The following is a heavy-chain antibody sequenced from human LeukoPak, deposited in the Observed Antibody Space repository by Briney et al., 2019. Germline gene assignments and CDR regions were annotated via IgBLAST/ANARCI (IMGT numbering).Heavy chain of an antibody. V-gene: IGHV4-38-2*02. CDR1: GYSISSGFY. D-gene: IGHD3-10*01. CDR3: ARFNLFPYYSFDI. J-gene: IGHJ3*02. Sequence: SETLSLTCSVSGYSISSGFYWGWIRQPPGKGLEWIGSICYSGSTYYNPSLKSRVTISVDTSKNQFSLQLNSVTAADTSLYYCARFNLFPYYSFDIWGQGTMVTVSS. CDR2: ICYSGST.